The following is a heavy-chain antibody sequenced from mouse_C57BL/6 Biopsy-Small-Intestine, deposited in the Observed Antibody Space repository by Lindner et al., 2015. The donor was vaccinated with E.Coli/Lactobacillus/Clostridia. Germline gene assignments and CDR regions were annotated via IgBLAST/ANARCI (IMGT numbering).Heavy chain of an antibody. J-gene: IGHJ1*01. Sequence: SVKVSCKTSGGSFSTYAISWVRRAPGQGLEWMGGIIPIFGSATYAQKFQGRVTISADESSSTAYMELSSLRSEDTAVYYCARGLSGPPRPDINSKFLYYNGMDVWGQGTTVTVSS. CDR2: IIPIFGSA. CDR1: GGSFSTYA. CDR3: ARGLSGPPRPDINSKFLYYNGMDV. V-gene: IGHV1-4*01. D-gene: IGHD1-1*01.